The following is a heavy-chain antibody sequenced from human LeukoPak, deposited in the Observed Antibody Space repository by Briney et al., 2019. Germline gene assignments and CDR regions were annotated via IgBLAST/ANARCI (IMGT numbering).Heavy chain of an antibody. J-gene: IGHJ5*02. Sequence: GGSLRLSCAASGLHFSGTAMSWVRRAPGKGLEWVSAISHDGMNAYYADSVKGRFTISRDNSKKTVSLEMSSLTAADTGVYYCAKDGAQYSSGPECDPRGQGALVTVSP. CDR2: ISHDGMNA. CDR1: GLHFSGTA. V-gene: IGHV3-23*01. D-gene: IGHD6-19*01. CDR3: AKDGAQYSSGPECDP.